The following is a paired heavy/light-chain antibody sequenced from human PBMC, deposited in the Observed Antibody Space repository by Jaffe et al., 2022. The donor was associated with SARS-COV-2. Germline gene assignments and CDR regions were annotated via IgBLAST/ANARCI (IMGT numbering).Heavy chain of an antibody. CDR3: ARGVRGRADTTFYFDY. CDR1: GYSFTGYV. D-gene: IGHD3-10*02. CDR2: INAGNGNT. Sequence: QVQLVQSGAEVKKPGASVKVSCKASGYSFTGYVMHWVRQAPGQRLEWMGWINAGNGNTKYSQNFQGRVTITMDTSASTAYMELSSLRSEDTAVYYCARGVRGRADTTFYFDYWGQGTLVTVSS. V-gene: IGHV1-3*01. J-gene: IGHJ4*02.
Light chain of an antibody. CDR1: QGISTW. CDR3: QQYNSYPIT. Sequence: DIQMTQSPSSLSASVGDRVTITCRASQGISTWLAWYQQKPEKAPKSLIYAASSLQSGVPSRFSGSGSGTDFTLTISSLQPEDFATYYCQQYNSYPITFGQGTRLEIK. CDR2: AAS. V-gene: IGKV1D-16*01. J-gene: IGKJ5*01.